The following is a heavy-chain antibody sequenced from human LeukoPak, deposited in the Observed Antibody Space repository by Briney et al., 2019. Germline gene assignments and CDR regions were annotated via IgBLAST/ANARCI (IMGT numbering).Heavy chain of an antibody. Sequence: ASVKVSCKASGGTFNSSAISWVRQAPGQGLEWMGWINPNSGDTNYAQNFQGRVTMTRDTSISTAYMDLSGLRSDDTAVYYCARDPNAFDIWGQGTMVTVSS. CDR1: GGTFNSSA. CDR2: INPNSGDT. CDR3: ARDPNAFDI. V-gene: IGHV1-2*02. J-gene: IGHJ3*02.